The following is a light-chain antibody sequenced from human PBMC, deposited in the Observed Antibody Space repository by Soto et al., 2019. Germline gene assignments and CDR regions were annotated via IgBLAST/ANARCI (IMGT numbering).Light chain of an antibody. CDR3: QQYDNSPRT. J-gene: IGKJ2*01. CDR1: QSVSSSF. Sequence: EIVLTQSPGTLSLSPGERATLSCRASQSVSSSFLAGYQQKPGQAPRLLIYGASSRATGIPDRFSGSGSGTDFTLTISRLEPEDFAVYYCQQYDNSPRTCGQGTKLEIK. V-gene: IGKV3-20*01. CDR2: GAS.